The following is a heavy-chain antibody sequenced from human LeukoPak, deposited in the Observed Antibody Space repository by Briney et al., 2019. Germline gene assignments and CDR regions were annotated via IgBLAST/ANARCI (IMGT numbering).Heavy chain of an antibody. Sequence: GGSLRLSCAASRFTFSSYAMHWVRQAPGKGLEWVAVISYDGFNKYYADSVKGRFTISRDNSKNTLYLQMNGLRTEDTAVYYCARDNGMYSSTPIFDYWGQGTLVTVSS. CDR1: RFTFSSYA. CDR2: ISYDGFNK. V-gene: IGHV3-30-3*01. CDR3: ARDNGMYSSTPIFDY. D-gene: IGHD6-13*01. J-gene: IGHJ4*02.